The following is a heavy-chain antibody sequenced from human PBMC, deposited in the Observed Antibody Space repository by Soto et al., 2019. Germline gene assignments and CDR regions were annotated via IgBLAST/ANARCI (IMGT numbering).Heavy chain of an antibody. CDR3: ATGVIWIGYFTVDF. D-gene: IGHD3-3*01. J-gene: IGHJ4*02. CDR2: FIPVYRTL. Sequence: QVQLVQSGAEVKRPESSVKVSCKASGGAFNNYAIYWVRQAPGQGLEWLGGFIPVYRTLNYAQKFQGRVTIIADESSGTVYMTLSSLVSDYTAVYYCATGVIWIGYFTVDFWGQGTQVTVSS. V-gene: IGHV1-69*01. CDR1: GGAFNNYA.